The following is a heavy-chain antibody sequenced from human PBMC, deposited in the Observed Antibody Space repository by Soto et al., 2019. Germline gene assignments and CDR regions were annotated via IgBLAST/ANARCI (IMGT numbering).Heavy chain of an antibody. Sequence: QVQLQESGPGLVKPSETLSLTCTVSGGSISSYYWSWIRQPAGKGLEWIGRIYTSGSTNYNPSLMSRVTMSVDTSKNQFSLKLSSVTAADTAVYYCARLMSGWQRGSFDYWGQGTLVTVSS. CDR3: ARLMSGWQRGSFDY. CDR1: GGSISSYY. CDR2: IYTSGST. V-gene: IGHV4-4*07. J-gene: IGHJ4*02. D-gene: IGHD6-19*01.